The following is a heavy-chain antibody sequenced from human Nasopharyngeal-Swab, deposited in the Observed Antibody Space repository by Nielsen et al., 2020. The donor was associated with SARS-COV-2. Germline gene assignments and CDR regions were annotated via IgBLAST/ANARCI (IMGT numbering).Heavy chain of an antibody. J-gene: IGHJ3*02. Sequence: GESLKISCAASGFTFSTYAMHWVRQAPGKGLEWVTFIWYDGSNKEYADPVKGRFTISRDNSKNTVFLQMNSLRVEDTAVYYCATDAPGSGFALDTWGQGTMVTVLS. V-gene: IGHV3-30*02. D-gene: IGHD3-22*01. CDR3: ATDAPGSGFALDT. CDR2: IWYDGSNK. CDR1: GFTFSTYA.